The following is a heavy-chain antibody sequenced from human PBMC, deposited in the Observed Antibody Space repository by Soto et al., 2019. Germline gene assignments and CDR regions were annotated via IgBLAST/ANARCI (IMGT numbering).Heavy chain of an antibody. D-gene: IGHD2-2*01. J-gene: IGHJ4*02. CDR2: LDAEDGET. CDR3: ATLPRTIERTPAAIWSFDS. Sequence: ASVKVSCKVSGYSLSDLSIHWVRQAPGKGLEWMGGLDAEDGETIYAQKLQGRGTMTEDTSTDTAYMELSSLTSEDTAMYYCATLPRTIERTPAAIWSFDSWGQGTLVTVSS. V-gene: IGHV1-24*01. CDR1: GYSLSDLS.